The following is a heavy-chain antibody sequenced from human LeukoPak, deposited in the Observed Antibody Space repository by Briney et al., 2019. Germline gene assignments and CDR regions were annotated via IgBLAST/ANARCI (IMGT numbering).Heavy chain of an antibody. CDR2: IYSGGGT. V-gene: IGHV3-53*04. CDR3: ARGDGYNYGYYFDY. D-gene: IGHD5-24*01. CDR1: GFTVGTNY. J-gene: IGHJ4*02. Sequence: PGGSLRLSCAASGFTVGTNYMSWVRQAPGKGLEWVSVIYSGGGTYYAGSVKGRFTISRHNSKNTLYLQMNSLRAEDTAVYYCARGDGYNYGYYFDYWGQGTLVTVSS.